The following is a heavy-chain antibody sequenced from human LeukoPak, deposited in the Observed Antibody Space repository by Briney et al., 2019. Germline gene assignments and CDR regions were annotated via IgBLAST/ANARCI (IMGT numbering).Heavy chain of an antibody. V-gene: IGHV3-21*01. CDR1: GFTFSSYG. CDR3: ARDRWVVPAAMPGYYYYYGMDV. CDR2: ISSSSSYI. D-gene: IGHD2-2*01. J-gene: IGHJ6*02. Sequence: GGSLRLSCAASGFTFSSYGMNWVRQAPGKGLEWVSSISSSSSYIYYADSVKGRFTISRDNAKNSLYLQMNSLRAEDTAVYYCARDRWVVPAAMPGYYYYYGMDVWGQGTTVTVSS.